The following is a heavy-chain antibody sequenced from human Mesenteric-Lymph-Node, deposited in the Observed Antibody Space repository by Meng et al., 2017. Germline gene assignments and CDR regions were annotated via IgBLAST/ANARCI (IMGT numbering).Heavy chain of an antibody. Sequence: ASVKVSCKASGYSFTGHYMHWVRLAPGQGLEWMGRINPDSGNTNYAQKPQDRVTMTTDTTTSTAHMEPRSLRSDATAVYKCARAGPRVGATRDYWGQGTLVTVSS. J-gene: IGHJ4*02. V-gene: IGHV1-18*04. CDR2: INPDSGNT. CDR3: ARAGPRVGATRDY. CDR1: GYSFTGHY. D-gene: IGHD1-26*01.